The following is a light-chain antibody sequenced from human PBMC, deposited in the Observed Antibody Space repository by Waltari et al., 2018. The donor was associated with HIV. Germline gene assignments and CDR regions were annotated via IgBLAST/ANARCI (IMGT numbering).Light chain of an antibody. CDR2: AAS. Sequence: DIQITQSPSSLSASVGDRVTITCRASQGISNHLAWYQHKPGGVPRLLMFAASTLQSGVPSRFSGDGSGTDFTLTITSLQPEDVGTYYCQKYNGVPFTFGPGTKVDLK. V-gene: IGKV1-27*01. CDR3: QKYNGVPFT. J-gene: IGKJ3*01. CDR1: QGISNH.